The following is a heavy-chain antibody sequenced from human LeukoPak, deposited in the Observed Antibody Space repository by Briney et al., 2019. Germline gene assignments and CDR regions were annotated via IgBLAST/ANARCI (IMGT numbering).Heavy chain of an antibody. CDR1: GGSISSSTYY. CDR3: ARFGGSYVNFDY. V-gene: IGHV4-39*07. D-gene: IGHD1-26*01. J-gene: IGHJ4*02. Sequence: PSETLSLTCTVSGGSISSSTYYWGWIRQPPGKGLEWIGSIYYSGSTYYNPSLKSRVTISVDTSKNHFSLKLSSVTAADTAVYYCARFGGSYVNFDYWGQGTLVTVSS. CDR2: IYYSGST.